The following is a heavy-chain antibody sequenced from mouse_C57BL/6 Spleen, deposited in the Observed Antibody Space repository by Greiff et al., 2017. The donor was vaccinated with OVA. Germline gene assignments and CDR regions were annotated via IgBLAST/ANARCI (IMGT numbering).Heavy chain of an antibody. CDR2: IDPEDGET. V-gene: IGHV14-2*01. CDR1: GFNIKDYY. D-gene: IGHD5-1*01. J-gene: IGHJ2*01. CDR3: ARRGSTHFDY. Sequence: VQLQQSGAELVKPGASVKLSCTASGFNIKDYYMHWVKQRTEQGLEWIGRIDPEDGETKDAPKFQGKATITADTSSNTAYLQLSSLTSEDTAVYYCARRGSTHFDYWGQGTTLTVSS.